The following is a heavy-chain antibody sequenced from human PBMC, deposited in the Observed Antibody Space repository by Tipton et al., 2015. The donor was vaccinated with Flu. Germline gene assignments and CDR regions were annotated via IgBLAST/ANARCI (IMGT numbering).Heavy chain of an antibody. Sequence: TLSLTCTVSGGSISSGSYYWSWIRQPAGKGLEWIGRIYTSGSTNYNPSLKSRVTISVDTPKNQFSLKLSSVTAADTAVYYCARGSVAGNSYWGQGTLVTVSS. CDR2: IYTSGST. J-gene: IGHJ4*02. CDR1: GGSISSGSYY. D-gene: IGHD6-19*01. V-gene: IGHV4-61*02. CDR3: ARGSVAGNSY.